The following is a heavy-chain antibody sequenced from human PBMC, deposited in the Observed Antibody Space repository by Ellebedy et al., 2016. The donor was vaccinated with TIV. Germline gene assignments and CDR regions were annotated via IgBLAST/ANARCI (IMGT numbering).Heavy chain of an antibody. D-gene: IGHD3-10*01. J-gene: IGHJ4*02. CDR2: ISGTTGTT. CDR1: GFTFSTSA. Sequence: GESLKISCAASGFTFSTSAMTWVRQAPGKGLEWVSAISGTTGTTYYADSVKGRFTISRDNSKNTLYLQMNSLRADDTAVYYCAKSVQKGTTVVRGVMDCWGRGTLVTVSS. CDR3: AKSVQKGTTVVRGVMDC. V-gene: IGHV3-23*01.